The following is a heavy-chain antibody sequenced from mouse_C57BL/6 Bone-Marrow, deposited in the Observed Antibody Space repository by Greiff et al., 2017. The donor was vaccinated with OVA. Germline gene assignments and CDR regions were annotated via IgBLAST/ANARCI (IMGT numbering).Heavy chain of an antibody. Sequence: QVQLQQSGPGILQPSQTLSLTCSFSGFSLSTFGMGLGWIRQPSGKGLEWLAHIWWDDDKYYNPALKSRLTISKDTSKNQVFLKIANVDTADTATYYCARMNPPTGYFDYWGQGTTLTVSS. CDR1: GFSLSTFGMG. CDR3: ARMNPPTGYFDY. D-gene: IGHD4-1*02. CDR2: IWWDDDK. J-gene: IGHJ2*01. V-gene: IGHV8-8*01.